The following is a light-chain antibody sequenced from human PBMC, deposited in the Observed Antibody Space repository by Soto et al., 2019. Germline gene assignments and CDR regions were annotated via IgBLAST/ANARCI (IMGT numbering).Light chain of an antibody. CDR3: QQYNNWPPIT. CDR1: QSVSSK. J-gene: IGKJ5*01. CDR2: GAS. V-gene: IGKV3D-15*01. Sequence: LAQSPDSLSLSPGERATLSCRASQSVSSKLAWYQQKPGQAPRLLIYGASTRATGIPARFSGSGSGTEFTLTISSLRSEDFAVYYCQQYNNWPPITFGQGTRLEIK.